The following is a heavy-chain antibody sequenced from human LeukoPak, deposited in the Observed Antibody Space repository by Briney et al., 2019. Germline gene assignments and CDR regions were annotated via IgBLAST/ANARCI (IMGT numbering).Heavy chain of an antibody. J-gene: IGHJ6*02. CDR1: GGSSSGYY. CDR2: INHSGST. CDR3: ARVKTYCSSTSCRGDYYCGMDV. Sequence: SETLSLTCTVYGGSSSGYYWSWTRQPPGKGLEWIGEINHSGSTNYNPSLKSRVTMSVDTSKNQFSLKLSSVTAADTSVYYCARVKTYCSSTSCRGDYYCGMDVWGQGTTVTVSS. V-gene: IGHV4-34*01. D-gene: IGHD2-2*01.